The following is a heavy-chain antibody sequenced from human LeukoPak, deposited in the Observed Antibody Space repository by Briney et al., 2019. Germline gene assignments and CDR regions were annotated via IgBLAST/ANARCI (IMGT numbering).Heavy chain of an antibody. J-gene: IGHJ5*02. CDR1: GYTFTTYD. D-gene: IGHD2-21*01. CDR3: ARNPYGTSHFDP. Sequence: ASVKVSCKASGYTFTTYDINWVRQATGRGLEWMGWMSSNNGHTGYAQKFQGRVTMTRDTSINTAYMELSSLTSEDTAVYYCARNPYGTSHFDPWGQGSLVTVSS. CDR2: MSSNNGHT. V-gene: IGHV1-8*01.